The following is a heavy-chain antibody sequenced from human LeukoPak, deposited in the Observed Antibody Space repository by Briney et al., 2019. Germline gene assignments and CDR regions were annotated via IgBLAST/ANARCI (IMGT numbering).Heavy chain of an antibody. V-gene: IGHV3-21*01. CDR3: ARAGSGYRDY. D-gene: IGHD3-3*01. CDR2: ISSSSSYI. Sequence: GGSLRLSCAASGFTFSSYSMNWVRQAPGKGLEWVSSISSSSSYIYYADPVKGRFTISRDNAKNSLYLQMNSLRAEDTAVYYCARAGSGYRDYWGQGTLVTVSS. CDR1: GFTFSSYS. J-gene: IGHJ4*02.